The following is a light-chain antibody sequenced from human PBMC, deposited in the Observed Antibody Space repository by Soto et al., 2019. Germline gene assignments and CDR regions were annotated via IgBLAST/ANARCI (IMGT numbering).Light chain of an antibody. CDR1: SSDVGSYNR. V-gene: IGLV2-18*02. CDR2: EVS. J-gene: IGLJ1*01. CDR3: SSYTSRNTYV. Sequence: QCALTRAPSVSGAPVESGAISCTGTSSDVGSYNRVSWYQQPPGTAPKVMIYEVSNRPSGVPDRFSGSKSGNTASLTISGLQAEDEAAYYCSSYTSRNTYVFGPGTKVTVL.